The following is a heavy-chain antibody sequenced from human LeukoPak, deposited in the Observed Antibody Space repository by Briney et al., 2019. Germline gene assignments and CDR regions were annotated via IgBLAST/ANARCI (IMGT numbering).Heavy chain of an antibody. V-gene: IGHV1-3*01. CDR1: GYTFTSYA. CDR2: INAGNGNT. J-gene: IGHJ6*02. CDR3: ARVDTHPHYYYYYGMDV. Sequence: ASVKVSCKASGYTFTSYAMHWVRQAPGQRLEWMGWINAGNGNTKYSQKFQGRVTITRDTSASTAYMELSSLRSEDTAVYYCARVDTHPHYYYYYGMDVWGQGITVTVSS. D-gene: IGHD5-18*01.